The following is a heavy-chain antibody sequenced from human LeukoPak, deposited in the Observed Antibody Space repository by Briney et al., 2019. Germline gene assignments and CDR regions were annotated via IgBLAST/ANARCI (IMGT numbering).Heavy chain of an antibody. CDR2: IYYSGST. V-gene: IGHV4-61*08. Sequence: PSETLSLTCTVSGGSINSGGYYWSWIRQPPGKGLEWIGYIYYSGSTNYNPSLKSRVTISVDTSKNQFSLKLSSVTAADTAVYYCARGGRDSSGYYYRYYFDYWGQGTLVTVSS. D-gene: IGHD3-22*01. CDR3: ARGGRDSSGYYYRYYFDY. CDR1: GGSINSGGYY. J-gene: IGHJ4*02.